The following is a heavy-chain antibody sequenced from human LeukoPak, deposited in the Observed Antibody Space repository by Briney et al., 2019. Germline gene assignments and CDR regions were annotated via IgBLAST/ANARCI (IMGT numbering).Heavy chain of an antibody. D-gene: IGHD4-17*01. CDR1: GGSMSSGRYY. CDR3: ARHGTVTHRFDY. Sequence: SETLTLTCGVSGGSMSSGRYYWGWIRQPPGKGLDWIGSIYDSGSTYYNPSLKSRVTTSVDSSKNQCSLKLSSVTAADTAVYSCARHGTVTHRFDYWGQGTLVTVSS. J-gene: IGHJ4*02. CDR2: IYDSGST. V-gene: IGHV4-39*01.